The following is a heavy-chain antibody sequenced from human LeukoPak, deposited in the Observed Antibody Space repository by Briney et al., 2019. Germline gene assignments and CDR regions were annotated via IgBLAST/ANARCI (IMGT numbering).Heavy chain of an antibody. D-gene: IGHD1-26*01. J-gene: IGHJ4*02. Sequence: GGSLRLSCAASGFTFSSYAMSWVRQAPGKGLEWVLAISGSGVSTYYADSVKGRFTISRDNSKNTLYLQMNSLRAEDTAVYYCAKAGPYSGSYYLNFALDYWGQGTLVTVSS. V-gene: IGHV3-23*01. CDR2: ISGSGVST. CDR1: GFTFSSYA. CDR3: AKAGPYSGSYYLNFALDY.